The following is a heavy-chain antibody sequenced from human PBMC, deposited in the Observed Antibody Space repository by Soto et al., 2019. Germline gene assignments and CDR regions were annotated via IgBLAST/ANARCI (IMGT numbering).Heavy chain of an antibody. CDR2: IKSKTDGGTT. CDR1: GFTFSNAW. D-gene: IGHD3-10*01. J-gene: IGHJ4*02. CDR3: TTGGDSGSTDSYYFDY. Sequence: PGGSLRLSCEASGFTFSNAWMSWVRQAPGKGLEWVGRIKSKTDGGTTDYAAPVKGRFTISRDDSKNTLYLQMNSLKTEDTAVYYGTTGGDSGSTDSYYFDYWGQGTLVTVSS. V-gene: IGHV3-15*01.